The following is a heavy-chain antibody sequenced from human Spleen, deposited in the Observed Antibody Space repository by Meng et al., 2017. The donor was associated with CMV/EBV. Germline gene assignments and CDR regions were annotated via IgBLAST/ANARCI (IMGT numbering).Heavy chain of an antibody. D-gene: IGHD3-22*01. V-gene: IGHV3-49*04. CDR2: IRSKNYGATT. Sequence: GGSLRLSCAGIGFTFGDYAFSWVRQAPGKGLEWVGFIRSKNYGATTRIAASLKGTFTISRDDSKNTLFLQMNSLRADDTAIYYCTRARYYYDTNAYYSGFWGQGTLVTVSS. J-gene: IGHJ4*02. CDR1: GFTFGDYA. CDR3: TRARYYYDTNAYYSGF.